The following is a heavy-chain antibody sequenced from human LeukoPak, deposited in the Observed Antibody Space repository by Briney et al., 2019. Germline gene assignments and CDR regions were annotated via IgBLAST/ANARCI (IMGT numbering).Heavy chain of an antibody. D-gene: IGHD5-18*01. J-gene: IGHJ4*02. CDR1: GGSISSGGYY. CDR3: ARRRGLRPDDY. Sequence: PSETLSLTCIVSGGSISSGGYYWTWIRQPPGKGLEWIGYIYYSGSTYYNPSLKSRVTISVDTSKNQFSLKLSSVTAADTAVYYCARRRGLRPDDYWGQGTLVTVSS. CDR2: IYYSGST. V-gene: IGHV4-30-4*01.